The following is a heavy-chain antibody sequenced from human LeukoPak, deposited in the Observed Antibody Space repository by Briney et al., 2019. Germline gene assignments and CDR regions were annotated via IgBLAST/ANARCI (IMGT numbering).Heavy chain of an antibody. V-gene: IGHV3-23*01. CDR2: ISGSGGTK. D-gene: IGHD3-16*02. Sequence: GGPLRLSCAASGFTFSIYAMSWVRQAPGKGLEWVSAISGSGGTKYYADSVKGRFTISRDNSKNTLYLQMNSLRAEDTAVYYCAKGKGGTMITFGGVIVFDYWGQGTLVTVSS. J-gene: IGHJ4*02. CDR1: GFTFSIYA. CDR3: AKGKGGTMITFGGVIVFDY.